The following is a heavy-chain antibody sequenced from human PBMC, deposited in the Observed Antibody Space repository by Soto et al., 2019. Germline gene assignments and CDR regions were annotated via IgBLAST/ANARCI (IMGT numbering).Heavy chain of an antibody. CDR1: GGSVSGGNYY. CDR2: VSYSGST. CDR3: ATSPRFALDI. V-gene: IGHV4-61*01. J-gene: IGHJ3*02. Sequence: QVQLQESGPGLVKPSETLSLSCTVSGGSVSGGNYYWSWIRQPPVKGLEWIGYVSYSGSTNYNPSLKSRVTISVDTSNNQFSLNLSSVTAADTAVYYCATSPRFALDIWGQGTMVIVSA. D-gene: IGHD3-16*01.